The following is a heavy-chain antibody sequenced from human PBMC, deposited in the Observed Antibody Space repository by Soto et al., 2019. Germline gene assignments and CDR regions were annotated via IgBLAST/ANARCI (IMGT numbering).Heavy chain of an antibody. CDR2: IYYSGST. CDR3: ARHRITMVRGLKPYAWFDP. Sequence: PSETLSLTCTVSGGSISSSSYYWGWIRQPPGKGLEWIGSIYYSGSTYYNPSLKSRVTISVDTSKNQFSLKLSSVTAADTAVYYCARHRITMVRGLKPYAWFDPWGQATLVTVSS. J-gene: IGHJ5*02. V-gene: IGHV4-39*01. CDR1: GGSISSSSYY. D-gene: IGHD3-10*01.